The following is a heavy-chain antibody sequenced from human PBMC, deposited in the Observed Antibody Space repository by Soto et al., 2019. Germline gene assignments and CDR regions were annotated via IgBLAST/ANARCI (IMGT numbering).Heavy chain of an antibody. CDR1: GGPVSGDY. V-gene: IGHV4-34*01. CDR3: TRVAQGNCSGSRCDRCFDP. D-gene: IGHD2-15*01. J-gene: IGHJ5*02. Sequence: PSGTLSLTSAADGGPVSGDYRSGIRQPPGKGLEWIGEINHSGSTNYNPSLKRRVTISVDTSKNQFSLNLTSVTAADTAVYYCTRVAQGNCSGSRCDRCFDPWRPGTLVPVS. CDR2: INHSGST.